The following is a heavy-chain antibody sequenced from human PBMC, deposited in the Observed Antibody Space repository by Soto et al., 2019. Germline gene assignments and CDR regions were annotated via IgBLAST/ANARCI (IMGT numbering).Heavy chain of an antibody. Sequence: QMLESGGGLIQPGGSLRLSCVASGFSFSSHAMTWVRQAPGKGLEWVSIISDSGDTRYYADSVKGRITISRDNSRNAVDLEINSLKAEDTAVYHCAKGRGGGFYYSGMDVWGPGTTVTVSS. J-gene: IGHJ6*02. D-gene: IGHD6-25*01. CDR1: GFSFSSHA. CDR3: AKGRGGGFYYSGMDV. V-gene: IGHV3-23*01. CDR2: ISDSGDTR.